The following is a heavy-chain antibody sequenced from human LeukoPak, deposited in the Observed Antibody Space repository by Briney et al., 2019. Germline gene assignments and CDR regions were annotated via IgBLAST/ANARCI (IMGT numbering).Heavy chain of an antibody. CDR3: ARDSSYGGFFDY. V-gene: IGHV3-48*01. J-gene: IGHJ4*02. Sequence: GGSLRLSCAASGFTFSSYSMNWVRQAPGKGLEWVSYITSHTSTIYYADSVRGRSTISRDNAKNSLYLQMNSLRAEDTAVYYCARDSSYGGFFDYWGQGTLVTVSS. D-gene: IGHD5-12*01. CDR2: ITSHTSTI. CDR1: GFTFSSYS.